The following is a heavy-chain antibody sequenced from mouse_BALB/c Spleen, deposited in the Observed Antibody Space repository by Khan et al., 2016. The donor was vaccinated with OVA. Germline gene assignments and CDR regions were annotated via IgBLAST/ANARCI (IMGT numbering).Heavy chain of an antibody. CDR3: ARGYFGNYEVVY. CDR2: IFPGTGTT. D-gene: IGHD2-1*01. Sequence: QVQLKESGAELVKPGASVKLSCRTSGYTFTSYWIQWVKQRPGQGLGWIGQIFPGTGTTYYNENFKGKATLTLDTSSSTAYMQLSSLTSEDSAVYFCARGYFGNYEVVYWGQGTLVTVAP. CDR1: GYTFTSYW. J-gene: IGHJ3*01. V-gene: IGHV1S132*01.